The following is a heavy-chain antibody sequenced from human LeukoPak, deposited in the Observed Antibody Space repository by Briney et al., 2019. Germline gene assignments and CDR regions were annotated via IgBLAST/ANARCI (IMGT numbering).Heavy chain of an antibody. Sequence: ASVKVPCKASGHTFTGYYMHWVRQAPGQGLEWMGWINPNSGGTNYAQKFQGRVTMTRDTSIGTAYMELSRLRSDDTAVYYCARGMFKRYSSGWYYFDYWGQGTLVTVSS. CDR1: GHTFTGYY. V-gene: IGHV1-2*02. CDR2: INPNSGGT. D-gene: IGHD6-19*01. J-gene: IGHJ4*02. CDR3: ARGMFKRYSSGWYYFDY.